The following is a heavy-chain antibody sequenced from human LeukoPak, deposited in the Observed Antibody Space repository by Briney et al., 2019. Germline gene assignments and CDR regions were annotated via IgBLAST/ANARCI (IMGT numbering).Heavy chain of an antibody. CDR3: AREGDRSSHTSGSYPLDY. CDR2: INTGNGNT. J-gene: IGHJ4*02. CDR1: GYTFTTYA. D-gene: IGHD1-26*01. V-gene: IGHV1-3*04. Sequence: ASVKVSCKASGYTFTTYAMHWVRQAPGQRLEWMGWINTGNGNTKYSQKFQGRVTITRDTSASTAYMELSSLRSEDTAVYYCAREGDRSSHTSGSYPLDYWGQGTLVTVSS.